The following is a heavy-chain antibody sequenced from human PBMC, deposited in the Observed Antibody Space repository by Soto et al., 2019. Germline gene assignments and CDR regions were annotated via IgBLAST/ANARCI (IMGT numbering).Heavy chain of an antibody. V-gene: IGHV3-21*01. D-gene: IGHD1-26*01. Sequence: GGSLRLSCAASGFTFSSYSMNWVRQAPGKGLEWVSSISSSSSYIYYADSVKGRFTISRDNAKNSLYLQVNSLRAEDTAVYYCARGIVGGSRRFDPWGQGTLVTVSS. CDR1: GFTFSSYS. CDR3: ARGIVGGSRRFDP. CDR2: ISSSSSYI. J-gene: IGHJ5*02.